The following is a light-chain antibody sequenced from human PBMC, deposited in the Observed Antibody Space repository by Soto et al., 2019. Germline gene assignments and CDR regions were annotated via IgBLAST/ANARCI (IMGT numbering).Light chain of an antibody. CDR2: DAS. CDR1: QSVSSTY. V-gene: IGKV3-20*01. CDR3: QQYGSSPGLFT. J-gene: IGKJ3*01. Sequence: EIVLTQSPGTLSLSPGERATLSCRDSQSVSSTYLAWYQQKPGQAPRLLIYDASRRATGIPDRFSGSGSGTDFILTISRLEPEDFAVYYCQQYGSSPGLFTFGPGTKVDIK.